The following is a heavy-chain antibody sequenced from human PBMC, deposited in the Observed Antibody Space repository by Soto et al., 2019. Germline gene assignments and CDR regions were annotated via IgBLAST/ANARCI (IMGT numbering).Heavy chain of an antibody. D-gene: IGHD3-10*01. Sequence: QVQLVQSGAEVKKPGSSVKVSCKASGGTFSSYTIGWVRQAPGQGLEWMGRIIPILGIANYAQKFQGRVTITADKSTSTAYMELSSLRSEDTAVYYCAMVRGDFAFDIWGQGTMVTVSS. V-gene: IGHV1-69*02. J-gene: IGHJ3*02. CDR3: AMVRGDFAFDI. CDR1: GGTFSSYT. CDR2: IIPILGIA.